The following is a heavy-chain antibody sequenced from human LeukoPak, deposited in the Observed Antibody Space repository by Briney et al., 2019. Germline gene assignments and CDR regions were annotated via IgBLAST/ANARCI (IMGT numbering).Heavy chain of an antibody. CDR2: INPNSGGT. CDR1: GYTFTGYY. CDR3: ARENADIVATMGARGLDFDY. J-gene: IGHJ4*02. D-gene: IGHD5-12*01. Sequence: ASVKVSCKTSGYTFTGYYMHWVRQAPGQGLEWMGWINPNSGGTNYAQKFQGRVTMTRDTSISTAYMELSRLRSDDTAVYYCARENADIVATMGARGLDFDYWGQGTLVTVSS. V-gene: IGHV1-2*02.